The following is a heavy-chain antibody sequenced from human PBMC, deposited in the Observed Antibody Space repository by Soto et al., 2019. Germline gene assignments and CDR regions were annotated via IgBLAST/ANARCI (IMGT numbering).Heavy chain of an antibody. J-gene: IGHJ4*02. CDR1: GFSFGSYA. Sequence: PGGSLRLSCAASGFSFGSYAMHWVRQAPGKGLEWVAVIWYDGSKHSYADPVKGRFTISRDKSKNTLYLQMNSLRAEDTAVYYCARDIEVATITGYFDYWGQGTLVTVSS. CDR2: IWYDGSKH. D-gene: IGHD5-12*01. CDR3: ARDIEVATITGYFDY. V-gene: IGHV3-33*01.